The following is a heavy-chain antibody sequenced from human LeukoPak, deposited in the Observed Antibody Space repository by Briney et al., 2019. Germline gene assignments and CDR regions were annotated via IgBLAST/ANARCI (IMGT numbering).Heavy chain of an antibody. J-gene: IGHJ4*02. CDR3: AKASVVAATPDY. CDR2: ISYDGSNK. CDR1: GFTFSSYG. D-gene: IGHD2-15*01. Sequence: PGVSLRLSCAASGFTFSSYGMHWVRQAPGKGLEWVAVISYDGSNKYYADSVKGRFTISRDNSKNTLYLQMNSLRAEDTAVYYCAKASVVAATPDYWGQGTLVTVSS. V-gene: IGHV3-30*18.